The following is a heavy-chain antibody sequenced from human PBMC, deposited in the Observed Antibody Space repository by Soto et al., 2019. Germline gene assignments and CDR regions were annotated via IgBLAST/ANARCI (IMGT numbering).Heavy chain of an antibody. CDR3: ARVVMTTVPASSYSGMDV. CDR1: GYTFSDYY. V-gene: IGHV1-69*11. CDR2: IIPFIGTS. Sequence: SVKVSCKASGYTFSDYYMHWVRQAPGQGLEWMGMIIPFIGTSKYAQKFQGRVTINADESTSTGYMELTSLRSEDTALYYCARVVMTTVPASSYSGMDVWGQGTTVTVSS. D-gene: IGHD4-4*01. J-gene: IGHJ6*02.